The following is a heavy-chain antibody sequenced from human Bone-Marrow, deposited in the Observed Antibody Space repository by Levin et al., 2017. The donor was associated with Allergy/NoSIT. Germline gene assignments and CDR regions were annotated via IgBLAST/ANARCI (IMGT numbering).Heavy chain of an antibody. CDR2: INAGGGNT. J-gene: IGHJ4*02. Sequence: ASVKVSCKASGYSFSSYGLHWVRQAPGQRPEWMGWINAGGGNTEYSQKFQGRVTITRDTSANTAFMELSDLRSEDTAVYYCARDDSTTWYGGIDYWGQGTLVSVSS. D-gene: IGHD3-10*01. CDR3: ARDDSTTWYGGIDY. CDR1: GYSFSSYG. V-gene: IGHV1-3*01.